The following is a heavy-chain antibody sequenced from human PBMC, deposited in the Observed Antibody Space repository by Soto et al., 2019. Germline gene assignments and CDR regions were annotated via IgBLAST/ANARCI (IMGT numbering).Heavy chain of an antibody. J-gene: IGHJ4*02. CDR1: GYSFTSYW. D-gene: IGHD3-9*01. Sequence: HGESLKISCKGSGYSFTSYWIGWVRQMPGKGLEWMGIIYPGDSDTRYSPSFQGQVTISADKSISTAYLQWSSLKASDTAMYYCARTGRLRYFDWSLDYWGQGTLVTVSS. CDR2: IYPGDSDT. V-gene: IGHV5-51*01. CDR3: ARTGRLRYFDWSLDY.